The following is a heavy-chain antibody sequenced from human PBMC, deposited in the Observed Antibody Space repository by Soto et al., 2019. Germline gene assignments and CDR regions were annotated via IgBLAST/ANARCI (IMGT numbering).Heavy chain of an antibody. V-gene: IGHV1-3*01. CDR2: INAGNGNT. Sequence: ASVKVSCKASGNTVPNYAIHWVRQAPGQRLEWMGWINAGNGNTKYSQKFQGRVTITRDTSTSTAYMGLSSLRSEDTAVYYCARHDCISSSCYYYYYYGMDVWGQGTTVTVSS. D-gene: IGHD2-2*01. J-gene: IGHJ6*02. CDR1: GNTVPNYA. CDR3: ARHDCISSSCYYYYYYGMDV.